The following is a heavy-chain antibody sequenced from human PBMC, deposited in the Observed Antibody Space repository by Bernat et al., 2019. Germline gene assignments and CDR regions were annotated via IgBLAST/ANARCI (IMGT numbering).Heavy chain of an antibody. V-gene: IGHV1-46*03. J-gene: IGHJ4*02. Sequence: QVQLVQSGAEVKKPGASVKVSCKASGYTFTSYYMHWVRQAPGQGLEWMGIINPSGGSTSYAQKFQGRVTMTRDTSTSTVYMELSSLRSEDTVVYYCARADTMVRGVIITSIDYWGQGTLVTVSS. CDR2: INPSGGST. CDR3: ARADTMVRGVIITSIDY. CDR1: GYTFTSYY. D-gene: IGHD3-10*01.